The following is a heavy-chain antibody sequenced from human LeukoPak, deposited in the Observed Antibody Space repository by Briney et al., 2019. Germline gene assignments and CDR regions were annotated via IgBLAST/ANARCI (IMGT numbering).Heavy chain of an antibody. CDR3: AREAVGITMIVVVIPSYGMDA. V-gene: IGHV3-30*03. CDR1: GFTFSSYG. Sequence: GGSLRLSCAASGFTFSSYGMHWVRQAPGKGLEWVAVISYDGSNKYYADSVKGRFTISRDNSKNTLYLQMNSLRAEDTAVYYCAREAVGITMIVVVIPSYGMDAWGQGTTVTVSS. J-gene: IGHJ6*02. D-gene: IGHD3-22*01. CDR2: ISYDGSNK.